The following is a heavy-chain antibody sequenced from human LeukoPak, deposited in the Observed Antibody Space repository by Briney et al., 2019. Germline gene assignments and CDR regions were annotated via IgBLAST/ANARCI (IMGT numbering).Heavy chain of an antibody. CDR3: ARLGKSKRELSLRNYYFDY. Sequence: LGGSLRLSCAASGFTFSSYGMHWVRQAPGKGLEWVAVIWYDGSNKYYADSVKGRFTISRDNSKNTLYLQMNSLRAEDTAVYYCARLGKSKRELSLRNYYFDYWGQGTLVTVSS. V-gene: IGHV3-33*01. D-gene: IGHD3-16*02. J-gene: IGHJ4*02. CDR2: IWYDGSNK. CDR1: GFTFSSYG.